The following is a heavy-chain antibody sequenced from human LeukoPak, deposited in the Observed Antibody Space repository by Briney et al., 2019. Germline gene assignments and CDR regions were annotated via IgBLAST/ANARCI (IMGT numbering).Heavy chain of an antibody. D-gene: IGHD6-13*01. CDR2: IIPIFGTA. V-gene: IGHV1-69*06. J-gene: IGHJ4*02. CDR3: ASLREGSSWYGY. Sequence: WASVEVSCKASGGTFSSYAISWVRQAPGQGLEWMGGIIPIFGTANYAQKFQGRVTISADKSTSTAYMELSSLRSEDTAVYYCASLREGSSWYGYWGQGTLVTVSS. CDR1: GGTFSSYA.